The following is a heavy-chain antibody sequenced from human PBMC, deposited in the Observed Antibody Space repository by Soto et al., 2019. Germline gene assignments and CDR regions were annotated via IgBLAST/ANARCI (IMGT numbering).Heavy chain of an antibody. Sequence: ASVNVSFKFSGYTFTDHYVHWVQQAPGKGLEWLGLVDPEESETIYAEKFQGRVTITADTSTDTAYMELRSLRSEDTGVYYCAYGSGSYLHYFEYWGQGTLVTVSS. D-gene: IGHD3-10*01. V-gene: IGHV1-69-2*01. CDR3: AYGSGSYLHYFEY. CDR1: GYTFTDHY. CDR2: VDPEESET. J-gene: IGHJ4*02.